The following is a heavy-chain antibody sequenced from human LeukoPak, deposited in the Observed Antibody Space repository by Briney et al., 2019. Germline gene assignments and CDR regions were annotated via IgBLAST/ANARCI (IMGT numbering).Heavy chain of an antibody. Sequence: GSLRLSCAASGFTFSSYGMHWVPQAPGKGLEWVAVIWYDGSSKYYADSVKGRFTISRDNSKNTLYLQMNSLRAEDTAVYYCARDEASRRAFDIWGQGTMVTVSS. CDR3: ARDEASRRAFDI. CDR2: IWYDGSSK. D-gene: IGHD2-2*01. CDR1: GFTFSSYG. J-gene: IGHJ3*02. V-gene: IGHV3-33*01.